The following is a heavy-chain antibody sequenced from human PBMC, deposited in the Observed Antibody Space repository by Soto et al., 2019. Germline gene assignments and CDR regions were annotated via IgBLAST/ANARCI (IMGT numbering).Heavy chain of an antibody. CDR2: ISGSGGST. CDR1: GFTSSSYA. Sequence: GGSLRLSCAASGFTSSSYAMSWVRQAPGKGLEWVSAISGSGGSTYYADSVKGRFTISRDNSKNTLYLQMNSLRAEDTAVYYCAKDLSSGWAADAFDIWGQGTMVTVSS. J-gene: IGHJ3*02. CDR3: AKDLSSGWAADAFDI. D-gene: IGHD6-19*01. V-gene: IGHV3-23*01.